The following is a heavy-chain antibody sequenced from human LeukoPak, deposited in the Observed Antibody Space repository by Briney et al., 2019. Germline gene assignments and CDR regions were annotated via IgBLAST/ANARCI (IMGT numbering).Heavy chain of an antibody. D-gene: IGHD2-2*01. Sequence: PGGSLRLSCAASGFTFSSYWMSWVRQAPGKGLEWVANIKQDGSVEYCVDSVKGRFTISRDNAKNSLYLQMNSLRAEDTAVYYCARDHYCSDTNCYYFDYWGQGTLVTVSS. J-gene: IGHJ4*02. CDR3: ARDHYCSDTNCYYFDY. CDR1: GFTFSSYW. CDR2: IKQDGSVE. V-gene: IGHV3-7*01.